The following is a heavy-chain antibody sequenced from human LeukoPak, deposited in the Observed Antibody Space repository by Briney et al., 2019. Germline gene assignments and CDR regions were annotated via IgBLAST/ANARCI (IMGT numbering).Heavy chain of an antibody. CDR3: AKDVSSGYYIDY. V-gene: IGHV3-9*01. CDR1: GFNFDDYA. J-gene: IGHJ4*02. D-gene: IGHD3-22*01. Sequence: GGSLRLSCAASGFNFDDYAMHWVRQAPGKGLEWVSGISWNSGSIGYADSVKGRFTISRDNAKNSLYLQMNSLRAEDTALYYCAKDVSSGYYIDYWGQGTLVTVSS. CDR2: ISWNSGSI.